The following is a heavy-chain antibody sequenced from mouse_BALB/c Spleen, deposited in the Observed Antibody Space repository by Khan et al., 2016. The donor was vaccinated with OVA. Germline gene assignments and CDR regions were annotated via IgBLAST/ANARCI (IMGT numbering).Heavy chain of an antibody. J-gene: IGHJ4*01. V-gene: IGHV3-2*02. CDR1: GYSITSNYA. Sequence: EVQLQESGPGLVKPSQSLSLTCTVTGYSITSNYAWNWIRQFPGNKLEWMGYISYSGLTSYNPSLKSRISITRTPSTNQFFLQLNSVTTEDTATYYCARGKYYGYTMDYWGQGTSVTVSS. CDR2: ISYSGLT. D-gene: IGHD1-1*01. CDR3: ARGKYYGYTMDY.